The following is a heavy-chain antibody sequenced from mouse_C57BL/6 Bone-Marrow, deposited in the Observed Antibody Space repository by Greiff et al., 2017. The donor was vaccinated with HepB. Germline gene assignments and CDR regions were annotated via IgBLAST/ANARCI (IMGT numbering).Heavy chain of an antibody. CDR2: IYPGDGDT. CDR1: GYAFSSSW. Sequence: VQLQQSGPELVKPGASVKISCKASGYAFSSSWMNWVKQRPGKGLEWIGRIYPGDGDTNYNGKFKGKATLTADKSSSTAYMQLSSLTSEDSAVYFCARERQLRPSMDYWGQGTSVTVSS. D-gene: IGHD3-2*02. CDR3: ARERQLRPSMDY. J-gene: IGHJ4*01. V-gene: IGHV1-82*01.